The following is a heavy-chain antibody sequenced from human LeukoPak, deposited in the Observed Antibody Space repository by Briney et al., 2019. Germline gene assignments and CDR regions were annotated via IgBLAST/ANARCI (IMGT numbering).Heavy chain of an antibody. Sequence: GASVNVSCKASGYTFTNHGISWVRQAPGQGLEWMGWISTYNGNTNYAQKLQGRVTMTTDTSTSTAYMELRSLRSYDTAVYYCARSGGWAYGDYDGFIAFDIWGQGTMVTVSS. J-gene: IGHJ3*02. D-gene: IGHD4-17*01. CDR2: ISTYNGNT. CDR3: ARSGGWAYGDYDGFIAFDI. V-gene: IGHV1-18*01. CDR1: GYTFTNHG.